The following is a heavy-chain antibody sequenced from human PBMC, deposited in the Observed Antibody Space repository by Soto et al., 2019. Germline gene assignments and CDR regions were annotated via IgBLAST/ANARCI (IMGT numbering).Heavy chain of an antibody. Sequence: KPSETLSLTCTVSGGSISSSSYYWGWIRQPPGKGLEWIGSIYYSGSTYYNPSLKSRVTISVDTSKNQFSLKLSSVTAADTAVYYCARHGYTRIAVRYFDYWGQGTLVTVSS. V-gene: IGHV4-39*01. CDR3: ARHGYTRIAVRYFDY. CDR2: IYYSGST. J-gene: IGHJ4*02. D-gene: IGHD6-19*01. CDR1: GGSISSSSYY.